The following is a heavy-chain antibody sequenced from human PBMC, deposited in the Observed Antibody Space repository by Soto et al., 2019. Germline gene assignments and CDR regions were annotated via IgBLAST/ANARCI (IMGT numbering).Heavy chain of an antibody. V-gene: IGHV1-2*04. CDR1: GYTFTGYY. CDR2: INPNSGGT. J-gene: IGHJ5*02. CDR3: ASGRGQNYCSGGRCNTNWFDP. D-gene: IGHD2-15*01. Sequence: ASVKVSCKASGYTFTGYYMHWVRQAPGQGLEWMGWINPNSGGTNYAQKFQGWVTMTRDTSISTAYLEMSRLRSDETAVYYCASGRGQNYCSGGRCNTNWFDPWGQGTLVTVSS.